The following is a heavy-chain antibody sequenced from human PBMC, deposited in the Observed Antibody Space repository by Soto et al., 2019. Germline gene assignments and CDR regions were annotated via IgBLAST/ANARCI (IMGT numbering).Heavy chain of an antibody. Sequence: GGSLRLSCAASGFTVGTFAMHWVRQAPGKGLEWVAAISYHGGQDYYADSAKGRFTISRDNSKSTLYLQMNSLRADDTAVYYCARDSRVRMQGIMRGIVGKDVWGQGTAVTVSS. V-gene: IGHV3-30*03. J-gene: IGHJ6*02. D-gene: IGHD3-16*01. CDR2: ISYHGGQD. CDR3: ARDSRVRMQGIMRGIVGKDV. CDR1: GFTVGTFA.